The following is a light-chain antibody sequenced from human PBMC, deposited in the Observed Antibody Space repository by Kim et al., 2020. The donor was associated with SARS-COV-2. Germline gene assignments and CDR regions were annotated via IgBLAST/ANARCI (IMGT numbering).Light chain of an antibody. J-gene: IGKJ1*01. Sequence: GESCTHPCRASQSVSSSYLAWYQQKPGQAPRLLIYGASSRATGIPDRFSGSGSGTDFTLTISRLEPEDFAVYYCQQYGSSLRTFGQGTKVDIK. CDR3: QQYGSSLRT. V-gene: IGKV3-20*01. CDR1: QSVSSSY. CDR2: GAS.